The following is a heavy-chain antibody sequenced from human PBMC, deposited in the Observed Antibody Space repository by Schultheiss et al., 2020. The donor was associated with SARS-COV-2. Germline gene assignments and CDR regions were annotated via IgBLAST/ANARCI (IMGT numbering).Heavy chain of an antibody. CDR3: ARGRPGRIRPEDRYHYDMDV. CDR2: IYTSGST. J-gene: IGHJ6*02. D-gene: IGHD1-14*01. V-gene: IGHV4-61*02. Sequence: SQTLSLTCTVSGGSISSGSYYWSWIRQPAGKGLEWIGRIYTSGSTNYNPSLKSRVTMSVDTSKNQFSLKLSSVTAADTAVYYCARGRPGRIRPEDRYHYDMDVWGQGTTVTVSS. CDR1: GGSISSGSYY.